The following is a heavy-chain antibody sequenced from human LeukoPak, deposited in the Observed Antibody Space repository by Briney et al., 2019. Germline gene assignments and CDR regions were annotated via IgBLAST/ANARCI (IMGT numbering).Heavy chain of an antibody. J-gene: IGHJ3*02. CDR3: ARVGAAAGTAFDI. V-gene: IGHV1-2*06. Sequence: ASVKVSCEASGYTFTGYYMHWVRQAPGQGLEWMGRINPNSGGTNYAQKFQGRVTMTRDTSISTAYMELSRLRSDDTAVYYCARVGAAAGTAFDIWGQGTMVTVSS. CDR1: GYTFTGYY. CDR2: INPNSGGT. D-gene: IGHD6-13*01.